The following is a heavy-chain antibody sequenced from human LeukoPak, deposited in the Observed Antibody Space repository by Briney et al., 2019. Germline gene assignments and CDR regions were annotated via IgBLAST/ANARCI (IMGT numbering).Heavy chain of an antibody. CDR3: ATGYYDFWSGYSREFDY. CDR2: MNHSGST. CDR1: GGSFSGYY. Sequence: SETLSLTCAVYGGSFSGYYWSWIRQPPGQGLEWIGVMNHSGSTNSNPSLKIRVTISVDTSKNQFSLKLSSVAPADTAVYYCATGYYDFWSGYSREFDYWGQGTLVTVSS. D-gene: IGHD3-3*01. V-gene: IGHV4-34*01. J-gene: IGHJ4*02.